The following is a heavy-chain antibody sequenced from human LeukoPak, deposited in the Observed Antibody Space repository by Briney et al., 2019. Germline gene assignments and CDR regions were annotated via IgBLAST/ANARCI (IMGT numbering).Heavy chain of an antibody. J-gene: IGHJ4*02. CDR1: GGSISSYY. CDR2: IYYSGST. V-gene: IGHV4-59*01. D-gene: IGHD4-17*01. CDR3: ARGGVNYGDYRGEIDY. Sequence: PSETLSLTCTVSGGSISSYYWSWIRQPPGKGLEWIGYIYYSGSTNYNPSLKSRVTISVDTSKNQFSLKLSSVTAAYTAVYYCARGGVNYGDYRGEIDYWGQGTLVTVSS.